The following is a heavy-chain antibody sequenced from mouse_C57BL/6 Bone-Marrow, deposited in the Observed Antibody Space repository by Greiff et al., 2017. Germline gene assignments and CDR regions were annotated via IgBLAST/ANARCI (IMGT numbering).Heavy chain of an antibody. CDR1: GYTFTSYW. CDR2: IDPSDSYT. J-gene: IGHJ3*01. CDR3: ARIGNGLRGAWFAY. D-gene: IGHD4-1*01. Sequence: QVQLQQPGAELVRPGTSVKLSCKASGYTFTSYWMHWVKQRPGQGLEWIGVIDPSDSYTNYNQKFKGKATLTVDPSSSTAYMQLSSLTSEDSAVYYCARIGNGLRGAWFAYWGQGTLVTVSA. V-gene: IGHV1-59*01.